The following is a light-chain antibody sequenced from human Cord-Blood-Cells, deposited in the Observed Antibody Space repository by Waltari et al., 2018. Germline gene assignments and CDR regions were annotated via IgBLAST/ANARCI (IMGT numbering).Light chain of an antibody. J-gene: IGKJ1*01. CDR2: KAS. V-gene: IGKV1-5*03. CDR3: QQYNSYSRT. Sequence: DIQMTQSPSTMSASVGARVTITCRASQSISSWLAWYQQQTRKAPKILIYKASSLESGVPSRFSGSGSGTEFTLTISSLQPDDCATYYCQQYNSYSRTFGQGTKVEIK. CDR1: QSISSW.